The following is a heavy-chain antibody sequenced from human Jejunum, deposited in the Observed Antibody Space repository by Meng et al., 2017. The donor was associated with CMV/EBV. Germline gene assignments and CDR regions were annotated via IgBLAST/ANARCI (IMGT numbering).Heavy chain of an antibody. CDR2: ITADGSST. J-gene: IGHJ4*02. V-gene: IGHV3-74*01. CDR3: ARDLRSSLDN. CDR1: GFTFSTYW. Sequence: LSCGASGFTFSTYWMHWVRQAPGKGLVWVSRITADGSSTTYADSVKGRFTISRDNAKNTLYLQMDSLRAEDTAVYYCARDLRSSLDNWGQGTLVTVSS.